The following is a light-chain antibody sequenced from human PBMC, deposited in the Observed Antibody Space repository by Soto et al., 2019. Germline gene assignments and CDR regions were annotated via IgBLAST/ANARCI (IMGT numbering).Light chain of an antibody. CDR1: QNINNY. Sequence: DIQMTQSPSSLSASVGDRVTITCQASQNINNYLNWYQQKPGRAPKLLIYDASNLEAGVPSRFRGSGSGTDFTLTISSLEPEDFAVYYCQQRSNWPPITFGQGTRLEI. V-gene: IGKV1-33*01. CDR3: QQRSNWPPIT. CDR2: DAS. J-gene: IGKJ5*01.